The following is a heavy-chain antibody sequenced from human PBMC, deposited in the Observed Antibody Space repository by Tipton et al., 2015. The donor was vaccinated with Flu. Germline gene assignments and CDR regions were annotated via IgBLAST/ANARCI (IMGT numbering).Heavy chain of an antibody. D-gene: IGHD3-22*01. Sequence: TLSLTCTVSGGSISSGGYYWSWIRQHPGKGLEWIGYIYYSGSTYYNPSLKSRVTISVDTSKNQFSLKLSSVTAADTAVYYCARVHRLGRNKYYYDSSGYSRGGNWFDPWVQGTLVPASS. CDR3: ARVHRLGRNKYYYDSSGYSRGGNWFDP. V-gene: IGHV4-31*03. CDR2: IYYSGST. J-gene: IGHJ5*02. CDR1: GGSISSGGYY.